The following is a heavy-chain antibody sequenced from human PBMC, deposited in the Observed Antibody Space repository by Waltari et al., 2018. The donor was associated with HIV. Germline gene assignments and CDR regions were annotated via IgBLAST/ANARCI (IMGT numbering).Heavy chain of an antibody. CDR2: ISWNSGSI. D-gene: IGHD6-13*01. CDR1: GFTFDDYA. J-gene: IGHJ3*02. V-gene: IGHV3-9*01. Sequence: EVQLVESGGGLVQPGRSLRLSCAASGFTFDDYAMHWVRQAPGKGLEWVSGISWNSGSIGYADSVKGRFTISRDNAKNSLYLQMNSLRAEDTALYYCAKSSSSPHAFDIWGQGTMVTVSS. CDR3: AKSSSSPHAFDI.